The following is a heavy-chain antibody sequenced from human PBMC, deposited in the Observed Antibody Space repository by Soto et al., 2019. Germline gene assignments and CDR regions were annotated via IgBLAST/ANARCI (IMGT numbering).Heavy chain of an antibody. D-gene: IGHD2-2*01. Sequence: QVQLVQSGAEVNKPGSSVKVSCKASGGTFSSYAISWVRQAPGQGLEWMGGIIPIFGTANYAQKFQGRVTITADESTSTAYMELSSLSSEDTAVYYCARGSRVPAAMVLYYYYGMDVWGQGTTVTVSS. CDR3: ARGSRVPAAMVLYYYYGMDV. V-gene: IGHV1-69*01. CDR1: GGTFSSYA. J-gene: IGHJ6*02. CDR2: IIPIFGTA.